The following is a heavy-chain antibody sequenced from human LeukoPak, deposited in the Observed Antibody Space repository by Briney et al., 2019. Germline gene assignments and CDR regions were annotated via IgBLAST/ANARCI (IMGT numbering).Heavy chain of an antibody. CDR1: GFPFSSYW. V-gene: IGHV3-7*01. J-gene: IGHJ3*02. CDR3: ARDLAGPPQEAFDI. CDR2: IKKDGSER. Sequence: PGGSLRLSCAASGFPFSSYWMNWVRQAPGKGLVWVANIKKDGSERYYVVSVKGRFTISRDNTKKSLYLQMNTLRAEDTAVYHCARDLAGPPQEAFDIRGQGTKVTVSS.